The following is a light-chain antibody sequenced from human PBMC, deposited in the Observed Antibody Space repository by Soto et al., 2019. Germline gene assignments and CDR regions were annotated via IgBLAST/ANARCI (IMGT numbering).Light chain of an antibody. J-gene: IGKJ1*01. CDR3: QQRIDWPRT. V-gene: IGKV3-11*01. CDR1: QSVSIY. Sequence: EIVLTQSPATLSLSPGERATLSCRASQSVSIYLAWYQHKPGQAPRLLIYDASNRATGIPARFSGSGSGTDFTLTISSLEPEDFAVYYCQQRIDWPRTFGQGTKVEIK. CDR2: DAS.